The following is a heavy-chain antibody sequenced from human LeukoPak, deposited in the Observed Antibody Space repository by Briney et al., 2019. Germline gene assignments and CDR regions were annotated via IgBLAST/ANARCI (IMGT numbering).Heavy chain of an antibody. V-gene: IGHV4-34*01. D-gene: IGHD5-18*01. CDR3: ARDGYSYGYIY. CDR1: GGSFSGYY. CDR2: INHSGST. J-gene: IGHJ4*02. Sequence: SETLSLTCAVYGGSFSGYYWSWIRQPPGKGLEWIGEINHSGSTNYNPSLKSRVTISVDTSKNQFSLKLSSVTDADTAVYYCARDGYSYGYIYWGQGTLVTVSS.